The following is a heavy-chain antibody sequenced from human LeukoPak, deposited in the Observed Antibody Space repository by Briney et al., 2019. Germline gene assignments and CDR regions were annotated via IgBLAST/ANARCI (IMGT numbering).Heavy chain of an antibody. CDR3: ARVPEYEYYYMDV. Sequence: ASVKVSCKASGGTFSSYAISWVRQAPGQGLEWMGRIIPIFGTANYAQKFQGRVTITADKSTSTAYMELSSLRSEDTAVYYCARVPEYEYYYMDVWGKGTTVTVSS. D-gene: IGHD1-14*01. J-gene: IGHJ6*03. V-gene: IGHV1-69*06. CDR2: IIPIFGTA. CDR1: GGTFSSYA.